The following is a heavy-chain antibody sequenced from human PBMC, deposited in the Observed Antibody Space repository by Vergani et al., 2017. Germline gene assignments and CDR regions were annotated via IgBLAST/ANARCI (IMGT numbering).Heavy chain of an antibody. CDR2: IYYSGST. J-gene: IGHJ6*02. V-gene: IGHV4-59*01. CDR1: GGSISSYY. D-gene: IGHD3-16*01. CDR3: ARSYDWGYYYYGMDV. Sequence: QVQLQESGPGLVKPSETLSLTCTVSGGSISSYYWSWIRQPPGKGLEWIGYIYYSGSTNYNPSLKSRVTISVDTSKNQFSLKLSSVTCADTAVYYCARSYDWGYYYYGMDVWGQGTTVTVSS.